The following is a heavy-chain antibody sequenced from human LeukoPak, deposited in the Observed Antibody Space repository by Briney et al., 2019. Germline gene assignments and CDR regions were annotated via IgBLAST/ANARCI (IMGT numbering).Heavy chain of an antibody. CDR2: INNDGSIT. J-gene: IGHJ3*02. CDR1: EFTISRYW. V-gene: IGHV3-74*01. D-gene: IGHD1/OR15-1a*01. CDR3: ARGWNTTPRSGFDI. Sequence: SGGSLRLSCAASEFTISRYWMHWVRHAPGKGLVWVSNINNDGSITTCADSVKGRFTISRDNVKNTLFLQMNSLGAEDTALYYCARGWNTTPRSGFDIWGLGTMVTVSS.